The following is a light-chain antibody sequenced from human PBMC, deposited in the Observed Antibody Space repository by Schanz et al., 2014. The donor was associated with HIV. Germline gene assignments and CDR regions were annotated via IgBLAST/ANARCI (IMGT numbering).Light chain of an antibody. CDR2: EVS. CDR3: SSYAGNNNGV. CDR1: SNTVDNYNL. Sequence: QSALAQPASVSGSPGQSITISCTGTSNTVDNYNLLSWYQLHPGKAPKLMIFEVSKRPSGISNRFSGSKSANTASLTISGLQTEDEADYYCSSYAGNNNGVFGGGTKLTVL. V-gene: IGLV2-23*02. J-gene: IGLJ3*02.